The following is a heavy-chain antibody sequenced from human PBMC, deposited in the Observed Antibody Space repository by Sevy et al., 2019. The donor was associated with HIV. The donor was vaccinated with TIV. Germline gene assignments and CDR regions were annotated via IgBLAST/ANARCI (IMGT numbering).Heavy chain of an antibody. Sequence: SETLSLSCTVSGCSITSLYWNWIRQPPGKRLEWIANIYYNGHINYNPSLKSRVSSSLDTSKNQFSLRLSSVTAADTAMYYCAGENAWGRGYSWGQGSLVTVSS. CDR2: IYYNGHI. D-gene: IGHD1-26*01. CDR3: AGENAWGRGYS. J-gene: IGHJ4*02. V-gene: IGHV4-59*08. CDR1: GCSITSLY.